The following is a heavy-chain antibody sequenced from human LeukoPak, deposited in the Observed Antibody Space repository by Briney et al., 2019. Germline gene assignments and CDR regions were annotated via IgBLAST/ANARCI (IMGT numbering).Heavy chain of an antibody. CDR2: IYSGGST. V-gene: IGHV3-53*01. CDR1: GFTVSSNY. Sequence: GGSLRLSCAASGFTVSSNYMSWVRQAPGKGLEWVSVIYSGGSTYYADSVKGRFTISRDNSKNTLYLQMNSLRAEDTAVYYCAKTPPWSYYYDSSGYYFDWGQGTLVTVSS. J-gene: IGHJ4*02. CDR3: AKTPPWSYYYDSSGYYFD. D-gene: IGHD3-22*01.